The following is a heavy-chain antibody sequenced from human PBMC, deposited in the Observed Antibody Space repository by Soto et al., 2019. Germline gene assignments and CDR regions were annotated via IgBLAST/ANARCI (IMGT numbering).Heavy chain of an antibody. Sequence: PSETLSLTCTASGGSISSGDYYWSWMRQHPGKSLEWIGYIYYSGSTCYNPSLKSRVTISVDTSNNQFSLKLSSVTADDTAVYYCARGHCLSTSCSNPMFDPWGQGTLVTVSS. D-gene: IGHD2-2*01. CDR1: GGSISSGDYY. CDR2: IYYSGST. V-gene: IGHV4-31*03. CDR3: ARGHCLSTSCSNPMFDP. J-gene: IGHJ5*02.